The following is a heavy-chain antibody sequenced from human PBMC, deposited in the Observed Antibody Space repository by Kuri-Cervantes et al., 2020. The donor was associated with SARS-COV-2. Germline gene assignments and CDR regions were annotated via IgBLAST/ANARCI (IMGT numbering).Heavy chain of an antibody. V-gene: IGHV1-3*01. CDR3: ARDGYWNDSFDY. Sequence: ASVKVSCKASGYTFTSYAMHWVRQAPGQRLEWMGWINAGNGNTEYSQKFQGRVTITRDTSASTAYMELSSLRSEDTAVYYCARDGYWNDSFDYWGQGTRVTVSS. D-gene: IGHD1-1*01. CDR1: GYTFTSYA. J-gene: IGHJ4*02. CDR2: INAGNGNT.